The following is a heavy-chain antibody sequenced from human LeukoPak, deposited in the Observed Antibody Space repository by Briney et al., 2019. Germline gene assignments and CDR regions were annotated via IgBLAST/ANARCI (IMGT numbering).Heavy chain of an antibody. J-gene: IGHJ4*02. CDR2: ISGSGGST. CDR3: XKDQYYYDSSGYSGXFDY. CDR1: GFTFSSYA. D-gene: IGHD3-22*01. V-gene: IGHV3-23*01. Sequence: GGSLRLSCAASGFTFSSYAMSWVRQAPGKGLEWVSAISGSGGSTYYADSVKGRFTISRDNSKNTLYLQMNSLRAEDTAVYYCXKDQYYYDSSGYSGXFDYWGQXTLVTVSS.